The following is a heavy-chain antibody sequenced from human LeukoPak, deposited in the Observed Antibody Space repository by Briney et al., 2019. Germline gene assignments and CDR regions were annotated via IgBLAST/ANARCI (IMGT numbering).Heavy chain of an antibody. D-gene: IGHD4-17*01. CDR1: GGSISSYY. Sequence: SETLSLTCTVSGGSISSYYWSWIRQPPGKGLEWIGCIYYIGSTSYNPSLKSRVTISVDTSKNQFSLKLSSVTAADTAVYYCARHGGAYGFDYWGQGTLVTVSS. CDR3: ARHGGAYGFDY. J-gene: IGHJ4*02. CDR2: IYYIGST. V-gene: IGHV4-59*08.